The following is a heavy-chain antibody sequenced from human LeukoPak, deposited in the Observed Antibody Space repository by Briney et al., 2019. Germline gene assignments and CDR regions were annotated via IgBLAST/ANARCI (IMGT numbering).Heavy chain of an antibody. J-gene: IGHJ3*02. CDR3: ARVWNDFLSGYLHDAFDI. CDR2: IYTSGST. V-gene: IGHV4-61*02. CDR1: GGSISSGSYY. D-gene: IGHD3-3*01. Sequence: SETLSLTCTVSGGSISSGSYYWSWIRQPAGKGLEWIGRIYTSGSTNYNPSLKSRVTISVDTSKNRFSLKLSSVTAADTAVYCCARVWNDFLSGYLHDAFDIWGQGTMVTVSS.